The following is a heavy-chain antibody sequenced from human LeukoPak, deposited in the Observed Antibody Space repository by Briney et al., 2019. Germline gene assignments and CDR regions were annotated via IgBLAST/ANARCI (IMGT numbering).Heavy chain of an antibody. J-gene: IGHJ4*02. CDR2: IYYSGST. D-gene: IGHD6-13*01. Sequence: SETLSLTCTVSGGSVSSYYWSWIRQPPGKGLEWIGYIYYSGSTNYNPSLKSRVTISVDTSKNQFSLKLSSVTAADTAVYYCASGAAAGTVFDYWGQGTLVTASS. CDR3: ASGAAAGTVFDY. CDR1: GGSVSSYY. V-gene: IGHV4-59*02.